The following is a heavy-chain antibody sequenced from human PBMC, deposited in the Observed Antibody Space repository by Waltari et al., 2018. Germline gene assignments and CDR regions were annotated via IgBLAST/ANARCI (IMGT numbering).Heavy chain of an antibody. CDR2: IYSSGST. CDR1: GGSINNYY. J-gene: IGHJ6*02. V-gene: IGHV4-4*07. Sequence: QVQLQESGPGLVKPSETLSLTCTLSGGSINNYYWTWIRQPAGKGLEWIGRIYSSGSTDSYHPSRKSRVSMSLGASKNQCFRRLTSVTAADTAVYFCARVRAIAAGTASYYYALDVWGQGTTVTVSS. D-gene: IGHD6-13*01. CDR3: ARVRAIAAGTASYYYALDV.